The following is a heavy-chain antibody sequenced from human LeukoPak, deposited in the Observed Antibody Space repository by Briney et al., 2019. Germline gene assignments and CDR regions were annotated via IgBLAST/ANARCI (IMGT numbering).Heavy chain of an antibody. Sequence: ASVKVSCKASGYTFTSYDINWVRQATGQGLEWRGWMNPNSGNTGYAQKFQGRVTMTRNTSISTAYMELSSLRSEDTAVYYCARFKDSSNWLVLGYWGQGTLVTVS. CDR2: MNPNSGNT. V-gene: IGHV1-8*01. CDR3: ARFKDSSNWLVLGY. J-gene: IGHJ4*02. CDR1: GYTFTSYD. D-gene: IGHD6-13*01.